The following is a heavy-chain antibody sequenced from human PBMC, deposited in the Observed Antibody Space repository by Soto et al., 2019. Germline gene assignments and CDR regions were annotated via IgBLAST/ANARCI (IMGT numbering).Heavy chain of an antibody. D-gene: IGHD2-15*01. CDR1: GGTFSTYT. CDR3: ARDEGNNNVAFGI. CDR2: IYRTFSAA. J-gene: IGHJ3*02. Sequence: QVQLMQSGPELKKPGSSVKLSCTASGGTFSTYTISWLRHAPGQGPEWMGGIYRTFSAANYAQNFQGRVTITADESTTTANMELSSLRSEDTDMYYCARDEGNNNVAFGIWGQGTMITVSS. V-gene: IGHV1-69*01.